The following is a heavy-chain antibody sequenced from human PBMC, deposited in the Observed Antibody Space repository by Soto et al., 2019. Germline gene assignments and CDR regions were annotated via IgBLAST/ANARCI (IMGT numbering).Heavy chain of an antibody. J-gene: IGHJ5*02. Sequence: QVQLVQSGAEVKQPGSSVKVSCKTSGGAFSSFAIHWVRQAPGQGLEWMGGIIPILRTPNYAPKFQGRVTITADTSTTTAYMELSSPRFEDTAIYYCVRGVIPATIKVSWFDPWGQGTLVTVSS. D-gene: IGHD2-2*01. V-gene: IGHV1-69*06. CDR1: GGAFSSFA. CDR3: VRGVIPATIKVSWFDP. CDR2: IIPILRTP.